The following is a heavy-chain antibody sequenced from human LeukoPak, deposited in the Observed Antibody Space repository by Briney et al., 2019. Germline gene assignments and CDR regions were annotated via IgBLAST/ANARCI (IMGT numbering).Heavy chain of an antibody. CDR3: VRDLSAGGWFDP. CDR2: IYYSGRT. D-gene: IGHD2/OR15-2a*01. CDR1: GGPISTYY. Sequence: SETLSLTCTVSGGPISTYYWTWIRQPPGKGLEWIGYIYYSGRTNYNPSLKSRVTISVDTSKNQFSLNLSSVTAADTAVYYCVRDLSAGGWFDPWGQGTLVTVSS. J-gene: IGHJ5*02. V-gene: IGHV4-59*01.